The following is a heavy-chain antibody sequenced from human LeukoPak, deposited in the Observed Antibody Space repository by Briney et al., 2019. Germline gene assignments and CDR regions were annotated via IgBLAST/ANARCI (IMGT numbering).Heavy chain of an antibody. CDR1: GGSISSYY. Sequence: SETLSLTCTVSGGSISSYYWSWIRQPPGKGLEWIGYIYYSGSTNYNPSLKSRVTISVDKSKNQFSLKLSSVTAADTAVYYCARSGWSTVGFDPWGQGTLVTVSS. CDR3: ARSGWSTVGFDP. CDR2: IYYSGST. J-gene: IGHJ5*02. V-gene: IGHV4-59*12. D-gene: IGHD6-19*01.